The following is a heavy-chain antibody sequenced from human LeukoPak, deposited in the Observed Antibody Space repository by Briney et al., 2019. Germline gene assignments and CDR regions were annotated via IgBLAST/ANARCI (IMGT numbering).Heavy chain of an antibody. Sequence: ASVKVSCKASGSTFTSYDINWVRQATGQGLEWMGWMNPNSGNTGYAQKFQGRVTMTRNTSISTAYMELSSLRSEDTAVYYCARGVRGCSGGSCYFVFNYYYYMDVWGKGTTVTVSS. CDR1: GSTFTSYD. CDR2: MNPNSGNT. CDR3: ARGVRGCSGGSCYFVFNYYYYMDV. D-gene: IGHD2-15*01. V-gene: IGHV1-8*02. J-gene: IGHJ6*03.